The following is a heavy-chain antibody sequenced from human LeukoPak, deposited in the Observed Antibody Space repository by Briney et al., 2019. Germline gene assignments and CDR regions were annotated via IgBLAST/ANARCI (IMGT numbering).Heavy chain of an antibody. CDR1: QFTFSNYG. J-gene: IGHJ4*02. CDR3: AKDLTVTRGFYFDY. Sequence: GGSLRLSCVASQFTFSNYGMHWVRQAPGKGLEWVAVISHDGSDKQYADSVKGRFTISRDNSKDTLYLQMNSLRVEDTAVYCCAKDLTVTRGFYFDYWGQGILVSVSS. CDR2: ISHDGSDK. V-gene: IGHV3-30*18. D-gene: IGHD3-3*01.